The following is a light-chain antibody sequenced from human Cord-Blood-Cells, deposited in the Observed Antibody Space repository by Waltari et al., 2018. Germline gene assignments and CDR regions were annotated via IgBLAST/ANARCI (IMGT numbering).Light chain of an antibody. J-gene: IGLJ3*02. Sequence: QSALTQPRSVSGSPGQSVTISCTGTSSDAGGYNYVSWYQQHPGKAPKLMIYDVSKWPSGVPDRFSGSKSGNTASLTISGLQAEDEADYYCCSYAGSYTVFGGGTKLTVL. V-gene: IGLV2-11*01. CDR3: CSYAGSYTV. CDR2: DVS. CDR1: SSDAGGYNY.